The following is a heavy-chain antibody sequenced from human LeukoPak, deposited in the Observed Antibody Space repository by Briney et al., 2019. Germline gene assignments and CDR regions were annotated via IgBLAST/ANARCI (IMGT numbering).Heavy chain of an antibody. CDR1: GFTFSSYS. CDR2: ISSSSSYM. Sequence: GGSLRLSCAASGFTFSSYSMNWVRQAPGKGLEWVSSISSSSSYMYYADSVKGRFTISRDNAKNSLYLQMNSLRAEDTAVYYCASRIAVAGTWGQGTLVTVSS. D-gene: IGHD6-19*01. V-gene: IGHV3-21*01. J-gene: IGHJ5*02. CDR3: ASRIAVAGT.